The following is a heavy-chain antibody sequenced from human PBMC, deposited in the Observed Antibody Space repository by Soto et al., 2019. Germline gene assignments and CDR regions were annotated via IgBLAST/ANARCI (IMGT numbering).Heavy chain of an antibody. J-gene: IGHJ2*01. V-gene: IGHV3-23*01. D-gene: IGHD1-1*01. Sequence: ESGGGLVQPGGSLRLSCAASGFTFSAYAMGWVRQAPGKGLEWVSTIHGGGGATHYADSVKGRYTISRDDSKNTLYAQMNSLRAEDTAVYCCAKFEGHPLEYWYLDFWGRGTLVTVSS. CDR3: AKFEGHPLEYWYLDF. CDR1: GFTFSAYA. CDR2: IHGGGGAT.